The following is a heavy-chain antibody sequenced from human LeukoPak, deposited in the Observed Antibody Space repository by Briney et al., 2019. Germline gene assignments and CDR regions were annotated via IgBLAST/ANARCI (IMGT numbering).Heavy chain of an antibody. CDR1: GGSISSYY. J-gene: IGHJ4*02. V-gene: IGHV4-59*08. CDR3: AGHHPRNTVDF. CDR2: ISDIGSI. D-gene: IGHD2-8*02. Sequence: SETLSLTCTVSGGSISSYYWSWIRQPPGKGLEWIAYISDIGSINYNPSLKSRVTISLDTAKNQFSLKLSSVTAADTAVYYCAGHHPRNTVDFWGQGTLVTVSS.